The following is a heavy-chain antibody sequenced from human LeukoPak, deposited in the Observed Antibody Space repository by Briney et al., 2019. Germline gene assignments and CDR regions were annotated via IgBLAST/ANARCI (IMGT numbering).Heavy chain of an antibody. CDR3: ARARAEGATGPNYYYYMDV. CDR2: ISSSSSYI. Sequence: PGGSLRLSCAASGFTFSSYSMNWVRQAPGKGLEWVSSISSSSSYIYYADSVKGRFTISRDNAKNSLYLQMNSLRAEDTAVYYCARARAEGATGPNYYYYMDVWGKGTTVTVSS. J-gene: IGHJ6*03. D-gene: IGHD1-26*01. CDR1: GFTFSSYS. V-gene: IGHV3-21*01.